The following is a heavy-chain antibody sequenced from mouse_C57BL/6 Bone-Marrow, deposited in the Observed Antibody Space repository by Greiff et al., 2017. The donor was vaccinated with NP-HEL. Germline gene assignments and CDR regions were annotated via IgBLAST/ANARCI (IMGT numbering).Heavy chain of an antibody. J-gene: IGHJ4*01. CDR2: ISNLAYSI. V-gene: IGHV5-15*01. CDR1: GFTFSDYG. CDR3: ARNYGYAMDY. D-gene: IGHD1-1*01. Sequence: EVKLMESGGGLVQPGGSLKLSCAASGFTFSDYGMAWVRQAPRKGPEWVAFISNLAYSIYYADTVTGRFTISRENAKNTLYLEMSSLRSEDTAMYYCARNYGYAMDYWGQGTSVTVSS.